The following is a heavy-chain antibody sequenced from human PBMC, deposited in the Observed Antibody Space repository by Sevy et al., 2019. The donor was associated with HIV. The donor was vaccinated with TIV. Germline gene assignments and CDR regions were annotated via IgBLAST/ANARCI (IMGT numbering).Heavy chain of an antibody. CDR2: INWNGDSR. CDR3: ARRKTTVITGNAFDI. CDR1: GFTFDDYG. J-gene: IGHJ3*02. Sequence: GGSLRLSCAASGFTFDDYGMSWVRQVPGKGLEWVSNINWNGDSRGYGDSVKGRFTISRDNAKNSLYLQMNSLRAEDTALYHCARRKTTVITGNAFDIWGKGTMVAVSS. D-gene: IGHD4-4*01. V-gene: IGHV3-20*01.